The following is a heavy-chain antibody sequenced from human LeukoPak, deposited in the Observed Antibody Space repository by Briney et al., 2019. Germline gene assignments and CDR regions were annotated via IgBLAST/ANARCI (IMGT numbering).Heavy chain of an antibody. Sequence: GASVKVSCKASGYTFTSYGISWVRQAPGQGLEWMGWISAYNGNTNYAQKLQGRVTMTTDTSTSTAYMELRSLRSDDTAVYYCARDIYDSSGYYHSDDAFDIWGQGTMVTVSS. CDR1: GYTFTSYG. CDR2: ISAYNGNT. V-gene: IGHV1-18*01. D-gene: IGHD3-22*01. CDR3: ARDIYDSSGYYHSDDAFDI. J-gene: IGHJ3*02.